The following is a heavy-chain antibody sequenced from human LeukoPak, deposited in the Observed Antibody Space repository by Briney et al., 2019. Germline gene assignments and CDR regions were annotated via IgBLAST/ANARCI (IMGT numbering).Heavy chain of an antibody. CDR3: ARGYVVVPAAMVGY. D-gene: IGHD2-2*01. J-gene: IGHJ4*02. Sequence: AGGSLRLSCAASGFTFSGYSMNWVRQAPGKGLEWVSSISSSSSYIYYADSVKGRFTISRDNAKNSLYLQMNSLRAEDTAVYYCARGYVVVPAAMVGYWGQGTLVTVSS. CDR1: GFTFSGYS. V-gene: IGHV3-21*01. CDR2: ISSSSSYI.